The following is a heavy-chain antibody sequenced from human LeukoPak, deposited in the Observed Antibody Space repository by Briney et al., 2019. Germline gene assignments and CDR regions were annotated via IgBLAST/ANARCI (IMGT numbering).Heavy chain of an antibody. CDR2: INPKSGGT. J-gene: IGHJ5*01. Sequence: GSVKVSCKASGYTFSGHYMHWVRQAPGQRLEWMGWINPKSGGTHFAPDFQGRVTISRDTSINTPYMELNRLRAKDTAVYYCARHALFLGGSCGNCFESWGQGAVVTVS. CDR3: ARHALFLGGSCGNCFES. CDR1: GYTFSGHY. D-gene: IGHD6-25*01. V-gene: IGHV1-2*02.